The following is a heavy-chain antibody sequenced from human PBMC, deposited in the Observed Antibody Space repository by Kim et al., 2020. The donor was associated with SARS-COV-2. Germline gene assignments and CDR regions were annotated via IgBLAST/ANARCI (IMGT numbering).Heavy chain of an antibody. CDR2: IIPIFGTA. D-gene: IGHD3-9*01. V-gene: IGHV1-69*13. CDR3: AREPILTGPIHDYYYGMDV. Sequence: SVKVSCKASGGTFSSYAISWVRQAPGQGLEWMGGIIPIFGTANYAQKFQGRVTITADESTSTAYMELSSLRSEDTAVYYCAREPILTGPIHDYYYGMDVWGQGTTVTVSS. J-gene: IGHJ6*02. CDR1: GGTFSSYA.